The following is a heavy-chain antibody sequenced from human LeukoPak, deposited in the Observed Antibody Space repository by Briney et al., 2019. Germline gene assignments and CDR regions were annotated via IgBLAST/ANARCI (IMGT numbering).Heavy chain of an antibody. CDR1: GFTFSSYS. J-gene: IGHJ3*02. V-gene: IGHV3-21*01. CDR3: ARDLRRIVGAIGDAFDI. CDR2: ISSSSSYI. Sequence: GGSLRLSCAASGFTFSSYSMNWVRQAPGKGLEWVSSISSSSSYIYYADSVKGRFTISRGNAKNSLYLQMNSLRAEDTAVYYCARDLRRIVGAIGDAFDIWGQGTMVTVSS. D-gene: IGHD1-26*01.